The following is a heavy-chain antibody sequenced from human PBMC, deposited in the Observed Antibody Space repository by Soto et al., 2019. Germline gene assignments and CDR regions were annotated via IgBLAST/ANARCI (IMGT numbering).Heavy chain of an antibody. V-gene: IGHV5-51*01. CDR2: IYPGDSDS. J-gene: IGHJ4*02. D-gene: IGHD2-2*01. CDR3: SKHEGYCSTTTCANFDY. CDR1: GFTFTSYW. Sequence: GESLKISCKGSGFTFTSYWIAWVRQMPGKGLEWMGIIYPGDSDSSYSPSFHGQVTISADKSINTAYLHWRILKASATARYYCSKHEGYCSTTTCANFDYWGQGTLVTVSS.